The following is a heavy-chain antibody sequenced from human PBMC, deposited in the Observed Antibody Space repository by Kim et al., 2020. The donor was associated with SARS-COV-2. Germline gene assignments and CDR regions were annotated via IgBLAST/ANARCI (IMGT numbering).Heavy chain of an antibody. V-gene: IGHV4-34*01. CDR3: ARELELRGGFDP. J-gene: IGHJ5*02. D-gene: IGHD1-7*01. Sequence: SETLSLTCAVYGGSFSGYYWSWIRQPPGKGLEWIGEINHSGSTNYNPSLKSRVTISVDTSKNQFSLKLSSVTAADTAVYYCARELELRGGFDPWGQGTLVTVSS. CDR1: GGSFSGYY. CDR2: INHSGST.